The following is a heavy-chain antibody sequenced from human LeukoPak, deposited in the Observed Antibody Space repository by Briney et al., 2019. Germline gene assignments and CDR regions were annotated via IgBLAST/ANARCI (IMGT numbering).Heavy chain of an antibody. D-gene: IGHD6-19*01. J-gene: IGHJ4*02. CDR3: AKDREAVAGIFDY. CDR2: ISDSGGST. CDR1: GSTFSSYV. Sequence: GGSLRLSCAASGSTFSSYVMSWVRQAPGKGLEWVSGISDSGGSTYYADSVKGRFTISRDNSKNTLYLQMNSLRAEDTALYYCAKDREAVAGIFDYWGQGTLVTVSS. V-gene: IGHV3-23*01.